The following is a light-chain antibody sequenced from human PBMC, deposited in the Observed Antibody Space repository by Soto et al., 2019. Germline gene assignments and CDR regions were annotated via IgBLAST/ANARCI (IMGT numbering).Light chain of an antibody. Sequence: QSVLTQIHSVSGTPGQRVTISCSGGSSKIGSNSVHWYQQLPRSAPKLLIYNINERPSGVPYRFSGSKSGTSASLAISGLQSEDEADYYCAAYDDSLDGQVFGTGTKVTVL. CDR2: NIN. CDR3: AAYDDSLDGQV. CDR1: SSKIGSNS. J-gene: IGLJ1*01. V-gene: IGLV1-44*01.